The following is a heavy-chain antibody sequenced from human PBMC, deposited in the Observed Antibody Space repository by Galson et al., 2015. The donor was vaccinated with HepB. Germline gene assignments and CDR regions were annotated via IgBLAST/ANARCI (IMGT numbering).Heavy chain of an antibody. J-gene: IGHJ4*02. CDR3: AIGIYSGYDWGYFDY. D-gene: IGHD5-12*01. Sequence: SVKVSCKASRYTFTSYYMHWVRQAPGQGLEWMGIINPSGGSTSYAQKLQGRVTMTRDTSTSTVYMELSSLRSEDTAVYYCAIGIYSGYDWGYFDYWGQGTLVTVSS. V-gene: IGHV1-46*04. CDR1: RYTFTSYY. CDR2: INPSGGST.